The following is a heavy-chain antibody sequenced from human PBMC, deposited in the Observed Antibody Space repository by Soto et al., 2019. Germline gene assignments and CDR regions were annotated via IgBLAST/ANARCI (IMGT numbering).Heavy chain of an antibody. D-gene: IGHD3-9*01. Sequence: PGGSLRLSCAASGFTFSTYPIIWVRQAPGKGLEWVSSLSVDGGDRYYAESVKGRFTISRDNSRDTLYLQMNGLRGDDTAIYYCVKDPYYDYLTGYYESGMDVWGQGTTVTVSS. CDR2: LSVDGGDR. J-gene: IGHJ6*02. V-gene: IGHV3-23*01. CDR1: GFTFSTYP. CDR3: VKDPYYDYLTGYYESGMDV.